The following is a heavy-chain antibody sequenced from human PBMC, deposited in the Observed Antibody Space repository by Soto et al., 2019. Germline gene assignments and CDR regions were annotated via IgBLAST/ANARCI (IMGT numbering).Heavy chain of an antibody. D-gene: IGHD4-17*01. V-gene: IGHV5-51*01. Sequence: GGGRISKKQGKGLEWMGIIYPGDSNTRYSPSFQGQVIISADKSITTAYLQWSSLKASDTAMYYCAKDLDYGGNSDWFAPWGQGTLVTVSS. CDR2: IYPGDSNT. J-gene: IGHJ5*02. CDR1: G. CDR3: AKDLDYGGNSDWFAP.